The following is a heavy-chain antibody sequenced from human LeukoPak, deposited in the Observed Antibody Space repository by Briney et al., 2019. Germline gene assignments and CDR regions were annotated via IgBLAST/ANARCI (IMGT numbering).Heavy chain of an antibody. D-gene: IGHD6-19*01. Sequence: GGSPRLSCAASGFTFSSYGMHWVRQAPGKGLEWVAVIWYDGSNKYYADSVKGRFTISRDNSKNTLYLQMNSLRAEDTAVYYCARDPLHSVAGKSRSLDYWGQGTLVTVSS. J-gene: IGHJ4*02. CDR1: GFTFSSYG. V-gene: IGHV3-33*01. CDR3: ARDPLHSVAGKSRSLDY. CDR2: IWYDGSNK.